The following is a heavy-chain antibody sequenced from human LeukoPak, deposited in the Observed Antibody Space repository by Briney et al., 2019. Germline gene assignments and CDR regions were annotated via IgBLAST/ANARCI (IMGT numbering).Heavy chain of an antibody. D-gene: IGHD3-22*01. CDR3: ASLYYCDSSGVIDAFDI. CDR2: INPNSGGT. J-gene: IGHJ3*02. Sequence: GASVKVSCKASGYTFTGYYMHWVRQAPGQGLEWMGWINPNSGGTNYAQKFQGRVTTTRDTSISTAYMELSRLRSDDTAVYYCASLYYCDSSGVIDAFDIWGQGTMVTVSS. CDR1: GYTFTGYY. V-gene: IGHV1-2*02.